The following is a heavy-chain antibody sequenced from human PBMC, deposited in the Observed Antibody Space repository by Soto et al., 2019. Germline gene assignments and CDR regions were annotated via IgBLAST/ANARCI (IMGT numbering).Heavy chain of an antibody. Sequence: QVQLVQSGAEVKKPGSSVKVSCKASGGTFSSYTITWVRQAPGQGLEWMGGITPMFGTPNYAQKFQGRVTITADESTSTAYMELSSLRSEYTAMYFCARDGTLYDSSAYYYLYWGQGTLVTVSS. J-gene: IGHJ1*01. CDR3: ARDGTLYDSSAYYYLY. V-gene: IGHV1-69*01. CDR2: ITPMFGTP. CDR1: GGTFSSYT. D-gene: IGHD3-22*01.